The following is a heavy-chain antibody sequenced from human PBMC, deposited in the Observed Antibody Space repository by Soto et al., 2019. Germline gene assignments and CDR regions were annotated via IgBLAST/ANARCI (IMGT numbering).Heavy chain of an antibody. CDR3: ARGENYGAGDYFYYGMDV. Sequence: PSETLSLTCAVSGGSISSSNWWSWVRQPPGKGLERIGEIYHSGSTNYNPSLKSRVTISVDKSKNQFSLKLSSVTAADTAVYYCARGENYGAGDYFYYGMDVWGQGTTVT. V-gene: IGHV4-4*02. CDR1: GGSISSSNW. CDR2: IYHSGST. J-gene: IGHJ6*02. D-gene: IGHD1-7*01.